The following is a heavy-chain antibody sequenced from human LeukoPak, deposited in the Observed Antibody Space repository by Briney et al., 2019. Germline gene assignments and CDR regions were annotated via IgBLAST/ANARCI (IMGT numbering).Heavy chain of an antibody. CDR1: GFTFSSYA. J-gene: IGHJ3*02. V-gene: IGHV3-23*01. CDR2: ISGSGGST. CDR3: AKGRGSGYCSGGSCYGAFDI. Sequence: GGSLRLSCAASGFTFSSYAMSWVRQAPGKGLEWVSAISGSGGSTYYADSVKGRLTISRDNSKNTLYLQMNSLRAEDTAVYYCAKGRGSGYCSGGSCYGAFDIWGQGAMVTVSS. D-gene: IGHD2-15*01.